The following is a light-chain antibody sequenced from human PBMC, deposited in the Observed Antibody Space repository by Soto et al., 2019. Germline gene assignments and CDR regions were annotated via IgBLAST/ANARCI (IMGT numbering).Light chain of an antibody. CDR2: GNS. CDR1: SSNIGAGYD. J-gene: IGLJ3*02. CDR3: QSYDISLSGWV. V-gene: IGLV1-40*01. Sequence: QSVLTQPPSVSGAPGQRVTISCTGSSSNIGAGYDVHWYQQLPGTAPKLLIYGNSNRPSGVPDRFSGSKSDTSASLAITGLQADDEADYHCQSYDISLSGWVFGGGTKLTVL.